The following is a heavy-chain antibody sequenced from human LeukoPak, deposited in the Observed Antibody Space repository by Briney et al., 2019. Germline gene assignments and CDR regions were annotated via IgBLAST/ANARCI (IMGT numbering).Heavy chain of an antibody. D-gene: IGHD5-12*01. CDR2: IIPIFGTA. J-gene: IGHJ3*02. V-gene: IGHV1-69*06. CDR1: GGTFSSYA. Sequence: GASVKVSCKASGGTFSSYAISWVRQAPGQGLEWMGGIIPIFGTANYAQKFQGRVTMTEDTSTDTAYMELSSLRSEDTAVYYCATVWLADDAFDIWGQGTMVTVSS. CDR3: ATVWLADDAFDI.